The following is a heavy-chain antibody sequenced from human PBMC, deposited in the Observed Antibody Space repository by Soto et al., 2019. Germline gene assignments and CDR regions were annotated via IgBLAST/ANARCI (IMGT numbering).Heavy chain of an antibody. D-gene: IGHD2-15*01. CDR1: GYTFTSYG. Sequence: QVQLVQSGAEVKKPGASVKVSCKASGYTFTSYGISWVRQAPGQGLEWMGWISAYNGNTNYAQKLQCRGTMTTDTSTSTAYMELRSLRSDDTAVSYCARGPLGYCSGGSCYAEFDYWGQGTLVTVSS. CDR2: ISAYNGNT. CDR3: ARGPLGYCSGGSCYAEFDY. J-gene: IGHJ4*02. V-gene: IGHV1-18*01.